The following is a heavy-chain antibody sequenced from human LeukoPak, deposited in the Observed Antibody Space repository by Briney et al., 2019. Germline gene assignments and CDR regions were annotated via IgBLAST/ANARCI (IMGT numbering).Heavy chain of an antibody. V-gene: IGHV1-2*02. Sequence: SVKVSCKASGSTFTFYYMHWVRQAPGQGLEWMGWINPNSGGTNYAQKFQGRVTMTRDTSISTAYMEVSSLTSDDTAVYYCARPDAGDFDYWGQGTLVTVSS. D-gene: IGHD1-14*01. J-gene: IGHJ4*02. CDR3: ARPDAGDFDY. CDR1: GSTFTFYY. CDR2: INPNSGGT.